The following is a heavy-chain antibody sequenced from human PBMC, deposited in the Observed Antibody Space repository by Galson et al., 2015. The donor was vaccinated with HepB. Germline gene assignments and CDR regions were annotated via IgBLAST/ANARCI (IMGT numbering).Heavy chain of an antibody. J-gene: IGHJ6*02. Sequence: SLRLSCAASGFTFSSYAMHWVRQAPGKGLEWVAVISYDGSNKYYADSVKGRFTISRDNSKNTLYLQMSSLRAEDTAVYYCVKEWGYSSSWYGIGYYYYGMDVWGQGTTVTVPS. V-gene: IGHV3-30*14. D-gene: IGHD6-13*01. CDR1: GFTFSSYA. CDR2: ISYDGSNK. CDR3: VKEWGYSSSWYGIGYYYYGMDV.